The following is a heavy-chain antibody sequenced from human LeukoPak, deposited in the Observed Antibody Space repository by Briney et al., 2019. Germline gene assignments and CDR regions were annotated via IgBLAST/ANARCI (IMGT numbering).Heavy chain of an antibody. Sequence: PGGSLRLSCAASAFTFDDYARHWVGQAPGRGLGWVSGISWNSGSIGYADSVKGRFIISRDNAKNSVYLQMNNLGAEDTALYYCTRAGPYGSGSRDYWGRGTLVTVSS. CDR2: ISWNSGSI. D-gene: IGHD3-10*01. CDR3: TRAGPYGSGSRDY. CDR1: AFTFDDYA. V-gene: IGHV3-9*01. J-gene: IGHJ4*02.